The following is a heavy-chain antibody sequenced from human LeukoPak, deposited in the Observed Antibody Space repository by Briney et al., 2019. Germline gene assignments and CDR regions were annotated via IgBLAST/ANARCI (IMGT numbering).Heavy chain of an antibody. J-gene: IGHJ4*02. D-gene: IGHD2-2*01. Sequence: GGSLRLSCAASGFTFSNYAMRWVRQAPGKGLEWVSGISGSGDSTYYADSVKGRFTISRDNSKNTLYLQMNSLRAEDTAVYYCARAGYCSSTSCYDWGQGTLVTVSS. CDR3: ARAGYCSSTSCYD. CDR2: ISGSGDST. CDR1: GFTFSNYA. V-gene: IGHV3-23*01.